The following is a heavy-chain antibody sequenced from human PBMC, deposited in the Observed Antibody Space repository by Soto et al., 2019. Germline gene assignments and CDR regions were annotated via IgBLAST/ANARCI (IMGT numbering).Heavy chain of an antibody. CDR1: GFTFSSYG. CDR2: IWFDGSNK. CDR3: ATTGPY. Sequence: QVQLVESGGGVVQPGRSLRLSCAASGFTFSSYGMHWVRQAPGKGLEWVAVIWFDGSNKFYEDSVKGRFTTSRDNSTNTVSLQMNSLRDEDSAAYYCATTGPYWGQGTLVTVSS. V-gene: IGHV3-33*01. J-gene: IGHJ4*02.